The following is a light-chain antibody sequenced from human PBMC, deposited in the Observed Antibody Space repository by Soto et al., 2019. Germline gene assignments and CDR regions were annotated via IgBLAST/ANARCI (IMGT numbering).Light chain of an antibody. CDR3: QQYGSSPT. Sequence: EIVLTQSPGTVSLSPGERATLSCRASQSVSSSYLAWYQKKPGQAPRLLIYGASGRATGIPDRFTASGSGTDFTLTISRLEPEDSAVYYCQQYGSSPTFGGGTKVDIK. CDR2: GAS. V-gene: IGKV3-20*01. J-gene: IGKJ4*01. CDR1: QSVSSSY.